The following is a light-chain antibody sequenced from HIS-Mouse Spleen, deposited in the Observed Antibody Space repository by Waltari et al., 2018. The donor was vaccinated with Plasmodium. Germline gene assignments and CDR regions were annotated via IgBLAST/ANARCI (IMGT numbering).Light chain of an antibody. CDR1: SSDVGGYNY. V-gene: IGLV2-11*01. J-gene: IGLJ3*02. CDR3: CSYAGSYTWV. CDR2: DVS. Sequence: QSALTQPRSVSGSPGQSVTISCTGTSSDVGGYNYVSWYQQHPGKAPKLMIYDVSKGPSGVPDRGSGPKAGNTASLTISGLQAEDEADYYCCSYAGSYTWVFGGGTKLTVL.